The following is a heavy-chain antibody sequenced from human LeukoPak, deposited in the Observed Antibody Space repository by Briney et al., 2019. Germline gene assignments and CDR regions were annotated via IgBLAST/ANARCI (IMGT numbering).Heavy chain of an antibody. D-gene: IGHD2-21*02. J-gene: IGHJ4*02. V-gene: IGHV1-18*01. CDR3: TRDERDSCGGDCYYFDY. CDR1: GYTFTTYG. CDR2: ISGHNGDT. Sequence: ASVKVSCKPSGYTFTTYGISWVRQAPGQGLAWMGWISGHNGDTNNAPKFQGRVSMTTDTSTTTAYMELRSLRSDDTAVYYCTRDERDSCGGDCYYFDYWGQGTLVTISS.